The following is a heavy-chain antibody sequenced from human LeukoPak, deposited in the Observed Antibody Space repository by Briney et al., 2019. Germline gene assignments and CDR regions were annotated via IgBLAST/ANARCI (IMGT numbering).Heavy chain of an antibody. CDR2: INPNSGGT. Sequence: GASVKVSCKASGYTFTGYYMHWVRQAPGQGLEWMGWINPNSGGTNYAQKFQGRVTMTRDTSISTAYMELSRLRSDDTAVYYCARALQSIAAARRFHWFDPWGQGTLVTVSS. CDR3: ARALQSIAAARRFHWFDP. D-gene: IGHD6-13*01. J-gene: IGHJ5*02. CDR1: GYTFTGYY. V-gene: IGHV1-2*02.